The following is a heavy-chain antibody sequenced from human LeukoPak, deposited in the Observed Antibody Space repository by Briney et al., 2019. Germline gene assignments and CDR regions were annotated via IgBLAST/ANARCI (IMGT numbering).Heavy chain of an antibody. CDR3: ARSRNFDFWSGGDAFDI. CDR1: GFTFSRYA. D-gene: IGHD3-3*01. J-gene: IGHJ3*02. Sequence: GGSLRLSCAASGFTFSRYAMTWVRQAPGKGLEWVLAISGSGVSSFYADSVKGRFTISRDNSKNTLYVQMNSLRAEDTAAYYCARSRNFDFWSGGDAFDIWGQGTMVTVSS. V-gene: IGHV3-23*01. CDR2: ISGSGVSS.